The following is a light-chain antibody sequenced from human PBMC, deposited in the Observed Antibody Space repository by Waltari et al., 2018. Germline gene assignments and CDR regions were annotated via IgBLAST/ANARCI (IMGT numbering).Light chain of an antibody. V-gene: IGKV3-15*01. CDR1: QSVSNN. CDR3: QQCNTWPLT. J-gene: IGKJ1*01. CDR2: GAS. Sequence: EIVLTQSPANLSVSPGERATLSCGASQSVSNNLACYQQKPGQAPRLLIDGASTRTTGIPARFSGNGSGTEVTLTISSLQSEDFASYCSQQCNTWPLTFSQGTKVEIK.